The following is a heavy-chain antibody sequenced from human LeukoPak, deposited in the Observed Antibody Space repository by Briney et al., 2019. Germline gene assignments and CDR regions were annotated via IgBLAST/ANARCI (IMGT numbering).Heavy chain of an antibody. D-gene: IGHD3-22*01. CDR3: ARGHDSSGYYYMDV. V-gene: IGHV1-8*01. CDR1: GYTFTSYY. J-gene: IGHJ6*03. CDR2: MNPNSGNT. Sequence: GASVKVSCKASGYTFTSYYITWVRQATGQGLEWMGWMNPNSGNTGYAQKFQGRVTMTRNTSISTAYMELSSLRSEDTAVYYCARGHDSSGYYYMDVWGKGTTVTVSS.